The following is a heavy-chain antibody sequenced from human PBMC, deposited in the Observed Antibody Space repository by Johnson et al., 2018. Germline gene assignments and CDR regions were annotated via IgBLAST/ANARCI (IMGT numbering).Heavy chain of an antibody. D-gene: IGHD6-19*01. Sequence: QVQLVQSGGGVVQPGRSLRLSCAASGFTFSSYGMHWVRQAPGKGLEGVAVISYDGSNQYYADSVKGRFTIAIDNSKNTLYLQMNSLRAEDTAVYYCAKDESSAPDHYYYYYYMDVWGKGTTVTVSS. J-gene: IGHJ6*03. CDR2: ISYDGSNQ. CDR1: GFTFSSYG. CDR3: AKDESSAPDHYYYYYYMDV. V-gene: IGHV3-30*18.